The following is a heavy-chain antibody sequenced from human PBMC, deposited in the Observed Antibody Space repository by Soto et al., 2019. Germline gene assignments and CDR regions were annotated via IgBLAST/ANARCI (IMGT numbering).Heavy chain of an antibody. CDR3: AREGRYCSSTSCYGWWFDP. CDR1: GGSFNDYY. D-gene: IGHD2-2*01. CDR2: INHGGST. J-gene: IGHJ5*02. V-gene: IGHV4-34*01. Sequence: QVQLQQWGAGLLKPSETLSLTCAVYGGSFNDYYRNWIRQPPGKGLEWIGEINHGGSTNYNPSLKSRVTISVDTSKNQFSLKLSSVTAADTAVYYCAREGRYCSSTSCYGWWFDPWGQGTLVTVSS.